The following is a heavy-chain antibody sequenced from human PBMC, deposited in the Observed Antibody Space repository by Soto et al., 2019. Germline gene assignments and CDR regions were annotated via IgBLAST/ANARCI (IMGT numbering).Heavy chain of an antibody. D-gene: IGHD2-15*01. CDR2: ISAYNGNT. V-gene: IGHV1-18*01. CDR1: GYTFTSYG. CDR3: ALSSGGTYYYYGMDV. J-gene: IGHJ6*02. Sequence: QVQLVQSGAEVKKPGASVKVSCKASGYTFTSYGISWVRQAPGQGXXWMGWISAYNGNTNYAQKLQGRVTMTTDTSTSTAYMELRSLRSDDTAVYYCALSSGGTYYYYGMDVWGQGTTVTVSS.